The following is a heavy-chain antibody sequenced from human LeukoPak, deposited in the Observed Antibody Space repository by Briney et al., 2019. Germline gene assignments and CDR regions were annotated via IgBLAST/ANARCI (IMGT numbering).Heavy chain of an antibody. CDR2: MYVSGSS. J-gene: IGHJ5*02. V-gene: IGHV4-61*02. CDR3: ARGQGATVPQVGKNWFDP. D-gene: IGHD1-26*01. CDR1: GDSINNDTYY. Sequence: SQTPSLTCIVSGDSINNDTYYWNWIRQPAGKGLEWIGRMYVSGSSNYNPALKSRVSISVYTSKSQFSLRLSSVTAADTAVYYCARGQGATVPQVGKNWFDPRGQGTRVIVSS.